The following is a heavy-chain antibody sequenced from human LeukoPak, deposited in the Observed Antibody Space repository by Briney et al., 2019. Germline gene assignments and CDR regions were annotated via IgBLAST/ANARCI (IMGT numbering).Heavy chain of an antibody. CDR2: ISAYNGNT. Sequence: ASVKVSCKASGYTFTSYGISWVRQAPGQGLEWMGWISAYNGNTNYAQKLQGRVTMTTDTSTSTAYMELRSLRSDDTAVYYCARDYSFAGVLDSYYDALYFDYWGQGTLVTVSS. CDR1: GYTFTSYG. D-gene: IGHD3-22*01. CDR3: ARDYSFAGVLDSYYDALYFDY. J-gene: IGHJ4*02. V-gene: IGHV1-18*01.